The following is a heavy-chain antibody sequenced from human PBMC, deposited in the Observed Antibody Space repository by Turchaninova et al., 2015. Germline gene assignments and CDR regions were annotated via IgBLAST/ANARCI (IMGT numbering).Heavy chain of an antibody. CDR1: GFTFSNAW. D-gene: IGHD2-2*01. CDR2: IIRKTDGGTK. V-gene: IGHV3-15*01. CDR3: TTXXCSSTSCYQGEGVXV. J-gene: IGHJ6*02. Sequence: EVQLVESGGGLVKPGGSLRLSCAASGFTFSNAWMSWVRQAPGKGLEWVGGIIRKTDGGTKDYHAPMKGRFTXXXDEXXXTLXLKMNXXKTXXXAVYYGTTXXCSSTSCYQGEGVXVGGQGXTVTVSS.